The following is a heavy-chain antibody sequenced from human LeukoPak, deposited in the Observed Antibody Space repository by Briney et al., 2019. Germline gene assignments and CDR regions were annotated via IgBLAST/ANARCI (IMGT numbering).Heavy chain of an antibody. CDR2: IIPIFGTA. CDR3: AREPPIAAAGTVWFDY. CDR1: GGTFSSYA. Sequence: SVKVSCKASGGTFSSYAISWVRQAPGQGLEWMGGIIPIFGTANYAQRFQGRVTITADKSTSTAYMELSSLRSEDTAVYYCAREPPIAAAGTVWFDYWGQGTLVTVSS. V-gene: IGHV1-69*06. D-gene: IGHD6-13*01. J-gene: IGHJ4*02.